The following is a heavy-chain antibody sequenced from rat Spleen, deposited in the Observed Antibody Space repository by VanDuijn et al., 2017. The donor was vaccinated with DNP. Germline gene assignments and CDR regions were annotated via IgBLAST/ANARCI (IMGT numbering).Heavy chain of an antibody. D-gene: IGHD1-2*01. CDR2: IGSDGYAP. CDR1: GFTFSAYY. V-gene: IGHV5-22*01. J-gene: IGHJ3*01. CDR3: VRHEDSSSHIYGFAY. Sequence: EVQLVESGGGLVQPGRSLKLSCAASGFTFSAYYLAWVRQAPAKGLEWVAYIGSDGYAPYYGDSVKGRFTISRDNAKSTLYLQMNSLRSEDMATYYCVRHEDSSSHIYGFAYWGQGTLVTVSS.